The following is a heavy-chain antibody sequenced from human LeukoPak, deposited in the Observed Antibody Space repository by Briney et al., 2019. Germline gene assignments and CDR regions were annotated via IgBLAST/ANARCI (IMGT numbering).Heavy chain of an antibody. J-gene: IGHJ4*02. CDR2: MYYSGTT. V-gene: IGHV4-39*01. CDR1: GVSISSGSYY. CDR3: ARHPPRDGSAFDY. Sequence: PSETLSLTCTVSGVSISSGSYYWGWLRQPPGKGLEWVASMYYSGTTFYSPSLKSRVTISVDTSKNQLSLKLGSVTAADTAVYYCARHPPRDGSAFDYWGQGTLVTVSS.